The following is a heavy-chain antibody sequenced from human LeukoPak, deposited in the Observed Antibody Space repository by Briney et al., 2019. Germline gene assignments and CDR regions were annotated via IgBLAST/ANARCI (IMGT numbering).Heavy chain of an antibody. CDR3: ASGTTVTTFDY. V-gene: IGHV4-59*08. CDR2: MYYSGST. D-gene: IGHD4-17*01. Sequence: PSETLSLTCTVSGGSISSYYWSWIRQPPGKGLEWIGYMYYSGSTNYNASLKSRVTISVDTSKNQVSLELSSLTAADTAVYYCASGTTVTTFDYWGQGTLVTVSS. J-gene: IGHJ4*02. CDR1: GGSISSYY.